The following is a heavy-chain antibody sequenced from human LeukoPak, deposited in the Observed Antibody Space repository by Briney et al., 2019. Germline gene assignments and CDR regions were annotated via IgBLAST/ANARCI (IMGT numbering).Heavy chain of an antibody. J-gene: IGHJ4*02. CDR3: VRAGYTYGFDY. V-gene: IGHV3-7*04. Sequence: PGGSLRLSCAASGFTFSTFLMTWVRPGPRKGLEWVANVNPVGSDKYYVDSLKGRFTISRDNAKNSMYLQMDSLRAEDTAAYYCVRAGYTYGFDYWGQGALVTVSS. D-gene: IGHD5-18*01. CDR1: GFTFSTFL. CDR2: VNPVGSDK.